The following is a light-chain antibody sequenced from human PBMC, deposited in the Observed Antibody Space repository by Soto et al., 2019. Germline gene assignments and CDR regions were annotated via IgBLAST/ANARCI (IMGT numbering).Light chain of an antibody. Sequence: IQMTQSPSFMSASVGDRVTITCRASQDIGNDLGWYQQKPGKAPRLLISTASTLESGVPARFSGSGSGTHFILTISSLQPEDFATYFCLQDYNYPRTFGQGTQVEI. J-gene: IGKJ1*01. CDR2: TAS. CDR1: QDIGND. CDR3: LQDYNYPRT. V-gene: IGKV1-6*01.